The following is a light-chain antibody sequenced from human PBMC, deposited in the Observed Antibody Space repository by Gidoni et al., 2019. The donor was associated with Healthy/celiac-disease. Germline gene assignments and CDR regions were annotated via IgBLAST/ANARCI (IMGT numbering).Light chain of an antibody. V-gene: IGKV3-20*01. CDR3: QQYGSSFT. Sequence: EIVLTQSPGTLSLSPGERATLSCRASQSVSSSYLAWYQQKPGQAPRLLIYGASSRATGIPDRFSGSGSGTDFTLTLSRLEPEDCAVYYCQQYGSSFTFGPGTKVDIK. CDR1: QSVSSSY. J-gene: IGKJ3*01. CDR2: GAS.